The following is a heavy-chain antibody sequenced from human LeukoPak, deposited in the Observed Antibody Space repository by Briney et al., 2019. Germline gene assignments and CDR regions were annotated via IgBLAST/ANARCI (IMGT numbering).Heavy chain of an antibody. CDR3: ARDLGSSSGWSFDY. D-gene: IGHD6-19*01. CDR2: ISAYNGNT. Sequence: ASVKVSCKASGYTFSSYGISWVRQAPGQGLEWMGWISAYNGNTNYAQKLQGRVTMTTGTSTSTAYMELRSLRSDDTAVYYCARDLGSSSGWSFDYWGQGTLVTVSS. V-gene: IGHV1-18*01. J-gene: IGHJ4*02. CDR1: GYTFSSYG.